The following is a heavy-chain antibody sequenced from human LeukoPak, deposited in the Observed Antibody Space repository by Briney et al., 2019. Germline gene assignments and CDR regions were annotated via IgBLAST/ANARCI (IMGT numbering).Heavy chain of an antibody. Sequence: GGSLRLSCAASGFTFSSYAMNWVRQAPGKGLEWVSGISGSASSTYYAESVKGRFTISRDNSKNTLYLQMNSLRAEDTAVYYCAKIAQYCSGGSCSPDAFDIWGQGTMVTVSS. J-gene: IGHJ3*02. D-gene: IGHD2-15*01. V-gene: IGHV3-23*01. CDR2: ISGSASST. CDR3: AKIAQYCSGGSCSPDAFDI. CDR1: GFTFSSYA.